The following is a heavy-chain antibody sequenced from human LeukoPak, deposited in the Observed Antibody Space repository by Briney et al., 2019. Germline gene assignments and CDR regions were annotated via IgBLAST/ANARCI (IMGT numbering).Heavy chain of an antibody. CDR1: GFTFSSYA. CDR3: ARDRVRDCSRTSCAFPDY. CDR2: ISYDGSNK. V-gene: IGHV3-30-3*01. J-gene: IGHJ4*02. Sequence: PGRSLRLSCAASGFTFSSYAMHWVRQAPGKGLEWVAVISYDGSNKYYADSVKGRFTISRDNSKNTLYLQMNSLRAEDTAVNYCARDRVRDCSRTSCAFPDYWGQGTLVTVSS. D-gene: IGHD2-2*01.